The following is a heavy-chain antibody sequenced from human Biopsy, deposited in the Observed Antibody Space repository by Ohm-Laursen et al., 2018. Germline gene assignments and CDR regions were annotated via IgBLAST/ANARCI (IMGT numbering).Heavy chain of an antibody. D-gene: IGHD1-1*01. CDR1: GVSINGGRYY. CDR3: AADINVWNVNY. J-gene: IGHJ4*02. CDR2: IFYSANT. V-gene: IGHV4-31*11. Sequence: TLSLTCAVSGVSINGGRYYWNWIRHHPGKGLEWIGNIFYSANTYYNPSLKSRVTISVDTSKNQFSLKLSSVTAADTAVYYCAADINVWNVNYWGQGTQVTVSS.